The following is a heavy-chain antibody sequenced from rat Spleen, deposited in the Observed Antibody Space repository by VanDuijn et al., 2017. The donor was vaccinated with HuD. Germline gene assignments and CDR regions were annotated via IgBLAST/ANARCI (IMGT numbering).Heavy chain of an antibody. CDR1: GFAFSDFF. Sequence: EVRLVESDGGLVQPGGSLKLSCAASGFAFSDFFMAWVRQAPAKGLEWVATISYDGSNTHYRDSVKGRFTISRENAKSTLFLQMDSLRSEDTATYYCTSHASYSTYSPFVYWGQGTLVTVSS. CDR2: ISYDGSNT. D-gene: IGHD1-2*01. V-gene: IGHV5-29*01. J-gene: IGHJ3*01. CDR3: TSHASYSTYSPFVY.